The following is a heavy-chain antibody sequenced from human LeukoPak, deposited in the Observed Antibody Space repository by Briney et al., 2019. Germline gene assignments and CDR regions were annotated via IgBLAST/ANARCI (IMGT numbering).Heavy chain of an antibody. D-gene: IGHD4-17*01. V-gene: IGHV1-69*05. Sequence: SVKVSCKASEGTFSSYAISWVRQAPGQGLEWMGRIIPIFGTANYAQKFQGRVTITTDESTSTAYMELSSLRSEDTAVYYCASHYGDYAYGYYYYYYYMDVWGKGTTVTVSS. J-gene: IGHJ6*03. CDR3: ASHYGDYAYGYYYYYYYMDV. CDR1: EGTFSSYA. CDR2: IIPIFGTA.